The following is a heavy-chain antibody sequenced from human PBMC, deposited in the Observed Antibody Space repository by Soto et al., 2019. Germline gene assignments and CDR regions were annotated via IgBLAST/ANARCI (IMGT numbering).Heavy chain of an antibody. CDR3: ARAAAISITIFFGMDV. J-gene: IGHJ6*02. V-gene: IGHV3-21*01. D-gene: IGHD3-9*01. CDR2: ISSSSSYI. CDR1: GFTFSSYS. Sequence: GGSLRLSCAASGFTFSSYSMNWVRQAPGKGLEWVSSISSSSSYIYYADSVKGRFTISRDNAKNSLYLQMNSLRAEDTAVYSCARAAAISITIFFGMDVWGQGTTVTVSS.